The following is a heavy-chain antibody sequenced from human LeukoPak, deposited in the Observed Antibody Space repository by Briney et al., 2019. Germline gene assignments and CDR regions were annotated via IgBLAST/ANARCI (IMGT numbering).Heavy chain of an antibody. J-gene: IGHJ4*02. D-gene: IGHD1-1*01. V-gene: IGHV3-23*01. Sequence: LGGSLRLFCAPSGFTFSSFAMRWARPPRGKGLEWVSSVCDSGGTTYSPASVKGRFTITRDHSKNTLNLQLNSLRAEARAVLYCSRGGINWNGFDYWGQGTLVTVSS. CDR2: VCDSGGTT. CDR3: SRGGINWNGFDY. CDR1: GFTFSSFA.